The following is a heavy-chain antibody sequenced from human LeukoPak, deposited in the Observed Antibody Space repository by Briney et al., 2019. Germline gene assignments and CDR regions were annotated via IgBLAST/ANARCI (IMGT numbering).Heavy chain of an antibody. CDR3: AKGPTMYSSGPEY. CDR1: GFTFSSYA. Sequence: PGGSLRLSCAASGFTFSSYAMSWVRQAPGKGLEWVSGISGSGDSTYYADSVKGRFTISRDNSKNTLFLHMNSPTAEDTAVYYCAKGPTMYSSGPEYWGQGTLVTVSS. D-gene: IGHD6-19*01. V-gene: IGHV3-23*01. J-gene: IGHJ4*02. CDR2: ISGSGDST.